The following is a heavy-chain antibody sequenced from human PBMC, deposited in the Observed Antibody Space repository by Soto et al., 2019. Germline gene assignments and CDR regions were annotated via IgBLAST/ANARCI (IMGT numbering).Heavy chain of an antibody. CDR2: IYWDDDK. CDR3: AHRGLYSSSWSFDY. V-gene: IGHV2-5*02. Sequence: QITLKESGPPLVKPTQTLTLTCTFSGFSLSTSGVGVGWIRQPPGKALEWLALIYWDDDKRYSPSLKSRLTITKDTSKHQVVLTMTTMDPVDTATYYCAHRGLYSSSWSFDYWGQGTLVTVSS. J-gene: IGHJ4*02. D-gene: IGHD6-13*01. CDR1: GFSLSTSGVG.